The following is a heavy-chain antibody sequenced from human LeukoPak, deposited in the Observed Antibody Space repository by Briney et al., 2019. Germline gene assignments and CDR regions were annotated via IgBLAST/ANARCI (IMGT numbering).Heavy chain of an antibody. Sequence: SETLSLTCTVSGGSISSYYWSWIRQPPGKGLEWIGYIYYSGSTNYNPSLKSRVTISVDTSKNQFSLKLSSVTAADTAVYYCARSRDGYDYAFDIWGQGTMVTVSS. D-gene: IGHD5-24*01. CDR2: IYYSGST. CDR1: GGSISSYY. J-gene: IGHJ3*02. CDR3: ARSRDGYDYAFDI. V-gene: IGHV4-59*01.